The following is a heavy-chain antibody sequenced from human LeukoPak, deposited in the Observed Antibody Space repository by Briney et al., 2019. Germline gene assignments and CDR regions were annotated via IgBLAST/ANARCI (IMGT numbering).Heavy chain of an antibody. D-gene: IGHD3-16*02. Sequence: SETLSLTCNVSGGSISPFYWSWIRQPPGKGLEWIGYIYYSGSSNYNPSLKSRVTISVDTSKNQFSLKLSSVTAADTAVYYCARVKGDYVWGSYRPFDYWGQGTLVTVSS. CDR3: ARVKGDYVWGSYRPFDY. CDR1: GGSISPFY. CDR2: IYYSGSS. V-gene: IGHV4-59*08. J-gene: IGHJ4*02.